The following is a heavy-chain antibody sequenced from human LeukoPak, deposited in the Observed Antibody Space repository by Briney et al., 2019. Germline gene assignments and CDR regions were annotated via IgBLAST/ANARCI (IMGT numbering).Heavy chain of an antibody. CDR3: ARGAYNWNLDAFDI. J-gene: IGHJ3*02. CDR2: IYTSGST. V-gene: IGHV4-4*07. D-gene: IGHD1-20*01. Sequence: SETLSLTCTVSGGSISSYYWSWIRQPAGKGLEWIGRIYTSGSTNYNPSLKSRVTMSVDTSKNQFSLKLSSVTAADTAVYYCARGAYNWNLDAFDIWGQGTMVTVSS. CDR1: GGSISSYY.